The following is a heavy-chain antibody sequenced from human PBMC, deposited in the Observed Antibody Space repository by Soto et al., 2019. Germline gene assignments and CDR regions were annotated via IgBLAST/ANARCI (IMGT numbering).Heavy chain of an antibody. CDR2: IYYSGST. D-gene: IGHD3-16*01. V-gene: IGHV4-61*08. CDR1: GGSISSGGYY. Sequence: SETLSLTCTVSGGSISSGGYYWSWIRQPPGKGLEWIGYIYYSGSTNYNPSLKSRVTISVDTSKNQFSLKLSSVTAADTAVYYCARAWGRVFDYWGQGTLVTVSS. CDR3: ARAWGRVFDY. J-gene: IGHJ4*02.